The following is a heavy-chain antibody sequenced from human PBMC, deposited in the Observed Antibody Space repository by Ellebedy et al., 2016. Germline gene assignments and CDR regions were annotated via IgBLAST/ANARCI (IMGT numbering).Heavy chain of an antibody. Sequence: ASVKVSXXASGYTFTGYYMHWVRQAPGQGLEWMGIIIPSSGATNYAQKFQGRVAMTRDTSTTTVYMELSSLMSDDTAVYFCAREIPRSMYFDYWGPGTLVTVSS. J-gene: IGHJ4*02. CDR2: IIPSSGAT. V-gene: IGHV1-46*01. CDR3: AREIPRSMYFDY. CDR1: GYTFTGYY.